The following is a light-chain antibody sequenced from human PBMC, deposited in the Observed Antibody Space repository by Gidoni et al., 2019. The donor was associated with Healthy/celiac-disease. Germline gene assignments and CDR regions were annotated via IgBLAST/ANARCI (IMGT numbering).Light chain of an antibody. CDR1: QSISSW. CDR2: KAS. Sequence: DIQMTQSPSTLSASVGDRVTITCRASQSISSWLAWYQQQPGNAPKRLIYKASRLESGVPSKFSGSVSGTEFTLTISSLQPDDFATYYCQQYNSFPYTFGQGTKLEIK. CDR3: QQYNSFPYT. J-gene: IGKJ2*01. V-gene: IGKV1-5*03.